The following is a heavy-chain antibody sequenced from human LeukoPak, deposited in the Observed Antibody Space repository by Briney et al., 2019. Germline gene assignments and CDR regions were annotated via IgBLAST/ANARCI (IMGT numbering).Heavy chain of an antibody. V-gene: IGHV3-23*01. CDR2: IGGSGSST. D-gene: IGHD6-19*01. Sequence: PGGSLRLSCAASGFTFSSHAMSWVRQAPGKGLEWVSAIGGSGSSTYYPASVKGRFTVSRDNSQNTLYLQMNSLRPEDTAVYYCAKSQWLVGGYYFDYWGQGTLVTVSS. CDR3: AKSQWLVGGYYFDY. J-gene: IGHJ4*02. CDR1: GFTFSSHA.